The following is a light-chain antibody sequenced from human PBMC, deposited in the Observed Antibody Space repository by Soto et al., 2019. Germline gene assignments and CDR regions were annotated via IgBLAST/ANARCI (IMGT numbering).Light chain of an antibody. CDR1: SSDLAIYNY. V-gene: IGLV2-14*01. CDR2: QVT. J-gene: IGLJ1*01. CDR3: SSYTDSSNYV. Sequence: LTQPASVSGSPGQSITISCTGTSSDLAIYNYVSWYQQQPGKAPKLMIYQVTNRPSGVSNRFSGSRSVNTASLTISGLQAEDEADYYCSSYTDSSNYVFGTGTKVTVL.